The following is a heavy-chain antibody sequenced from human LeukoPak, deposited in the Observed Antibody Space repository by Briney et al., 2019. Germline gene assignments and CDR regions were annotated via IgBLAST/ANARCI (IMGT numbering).Heavy chain of an antibody. CDR3: ERGTAQTRYQLGGGGY. J-gene: IGHJ4*02. CDR2: ISFDGNDK. V-gene: IGHV3-30-3*01. CDR1: GFTFNTYT. D-gene: IGHD6-6*01. Sequence: GRSLRLSCAASGFTFNTYTIHWVRRAPGKGLEGVAVISFDGNDKYYADSVKGRFTISRDNAKNSMYLQMNRLSAEDTAVYYCERGTAQTRYQLGGGGYWGQGTLVTVSS.